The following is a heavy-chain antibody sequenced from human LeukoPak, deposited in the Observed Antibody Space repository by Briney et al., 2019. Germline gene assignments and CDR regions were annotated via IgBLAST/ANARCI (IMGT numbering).Heavy chain of an antibody. CDR2: IYSGGST. J-gene: IGHJ1*01. CDR1: GFTVSSNY. D-gene: IGHD2-2*03. Sequence: GGSLRLSCAASGFTVSSNYMSWVRQAPGKGLEWVSVIYSGGSTYYADSVKGRFTISRDNSKNTLYLQMNSLRAEDTAVYYCARVDSFAEYFQHWGQGTLVTVSS. V-gene: IGHV3-66*01. CDR3: ARVDSFAEYFQH.